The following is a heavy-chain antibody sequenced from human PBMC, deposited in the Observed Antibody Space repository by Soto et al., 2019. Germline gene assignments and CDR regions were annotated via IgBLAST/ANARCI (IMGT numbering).Heavy chain of an antibody. V-gene: IGHV3-15*01. Sequence: EVQLVESGGGLVKPGGSLRLSCAASGFTFSNAWMSWVRQAPGKGLEWVGRIKSKTDGGTTDYAAPVKGRFTISRDDSKNTLYLQMNSLKTEDTAVYYCTTGDLGPAYYYDSSGYPPPWGQGTLVTVSS. CDR1: GFTFSNAW. D-gene: IGHD3-22*01. CDR3: TTGDLGPAYYYDSSGYPPP. CDR2: IKSKTDGGTT. J-gene: IGHJ5*02.